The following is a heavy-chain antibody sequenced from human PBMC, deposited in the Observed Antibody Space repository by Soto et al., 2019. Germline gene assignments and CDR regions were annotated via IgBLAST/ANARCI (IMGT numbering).Heavy chain of an antibody. J-gene: IGHJ3*02. CDR1: GYTFTSYY. V-gene: IGHV1-46*03. CDR3: ARDPAGYSSSAWRGWDAFDI. Sequence: ASVKVSCKASGYTFTSYYMHCVRQAPGQGLEWMGIINPSGGSTSYAQKFQGRVTMTRDTSTSTVYMELSSLRSEDTAVYYCARDPAGYSSSAWRGWDAFDIWGQGTMVTVSS. CDR2: INPSGGST. D-gene: IGHD6-6*01.